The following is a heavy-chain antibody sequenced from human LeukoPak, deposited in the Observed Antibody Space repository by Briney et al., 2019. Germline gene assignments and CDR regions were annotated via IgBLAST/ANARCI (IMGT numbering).Heavy chain of an antibody. V-gene: IGHV3-30-3*01. CDR2: ISYDGNVK. CDR3: ARESPHSSSDFDY. D-gene: IGHD6-13*01. Sequence: GGSLRLSCAVSGFTFRNYAIHWVRQAPGKGLEWVAFISYDGNVKYYADSVKGRFTISKDNSRNTLDLQMNSLRPEDTAIYYCARESPHSSSDFDYWGQGTLVTVSS. J-gene: IGHJ4*02. CDR1: GFTFRNYA.